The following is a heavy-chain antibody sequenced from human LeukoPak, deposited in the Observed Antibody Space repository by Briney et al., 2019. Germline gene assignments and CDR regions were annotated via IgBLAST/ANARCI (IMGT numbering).Heavy chain of an antibody. J-gene: IGHJ6*02. CDR2: MNPNSGNT. V-gene: IGHV1-8*01. CDR1: GYTFTSYD. CDR3: ARAPVAGNYYYGMDV. D-gene: IGHD6-19*01. Sequence: GAPVKVSCKASGYTFTSYDINWVRQATGQGLEWMGWMNPNSGNTGYAQKFQGRVTMTRNTSISTAYMELSSLRSEDTAVYYCARAPVAGNYYYGMDVWGQGTTVTVSS.